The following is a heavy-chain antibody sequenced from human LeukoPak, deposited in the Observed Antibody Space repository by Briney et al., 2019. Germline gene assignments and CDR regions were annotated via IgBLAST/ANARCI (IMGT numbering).Heavy chain of an antibody. CDR1: GGSISSSSYY. CDR3: ASSYNYGSGSYSAADYFDY. J-gene: IGHJ4*02. Sequence: SETLSLTCTVSGGSISSSSYYWGWIRQPPGKGLDWIGNISYSGSTYYNPSLKSRVTISVDTSKNQFSLKLSSVAAADTAVYYCASSYNYGSGSYSAADYFDYWGQGTLVTVSS. V-gene: IGHV4-39*01. D-gene: IGHD3-10*01. CDR2: ISYSGST.